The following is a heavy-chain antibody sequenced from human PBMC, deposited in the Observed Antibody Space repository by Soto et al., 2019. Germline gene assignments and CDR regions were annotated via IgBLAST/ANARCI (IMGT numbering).Heavy chain of an antibody. Sequence: QVQLVQSGAEVKKPGASMKVSCKASGYTFTNYGITWVRQARGQGLEWMGWISAYNGNINYAQMIQVRDTMTTDTSASTAYMELRSLRSDDTAVYYGARDQGGRDWLGEDYWGQGTLVTVAS. CDR2: ISAYNGNI. CDR3: ARDQGGRDWLGEDY. V-gene: IGHV1-18*01. CDR1: GYTFTNYG. J-gene: IGHJ4*02. D-gene: IGHD3-10*01.